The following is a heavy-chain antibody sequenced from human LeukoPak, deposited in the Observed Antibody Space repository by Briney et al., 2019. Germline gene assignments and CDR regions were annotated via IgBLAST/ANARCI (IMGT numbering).Heavy chain of an antibody. Sequence: ASVKVSCKASGYTFTSYGISWVRQAPGQGLEWMGWISAYNGNTNYAQKLQGRVTMTTDTSTSTAYMELRSLRSDDTAVYYCARAVRWFGELFTLFDYWGQGTPVTVSS. V-gene: IGHV1-18*01. J-gene: IGHJ4*02. D-gene: IGHD3-10*01. CDR2: ISAYNGNT. CDR3: ARAVRWFGELFTLFDY. CDR1: GYTFTSYG.